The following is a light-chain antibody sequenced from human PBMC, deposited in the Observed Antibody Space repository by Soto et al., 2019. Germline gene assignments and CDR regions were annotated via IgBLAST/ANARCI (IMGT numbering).Light chain of an antibody. J-gene: IGLJ3*02. CDR1: RSNIGNNY. V-gene: IGLV1-51*01. CDR2: NNN. CDR3: TSYTSNTTWV. Sequence: QSVLTQPPSVSAAPGQKVTISCSGSRSNIGNNYVAWYQQFPGTVPKLLIYNNNGRPSGTPDRISGSASGTSATLTITGLQTGDEADYYCTSYTSNTTWVFGGGTKLTVL.